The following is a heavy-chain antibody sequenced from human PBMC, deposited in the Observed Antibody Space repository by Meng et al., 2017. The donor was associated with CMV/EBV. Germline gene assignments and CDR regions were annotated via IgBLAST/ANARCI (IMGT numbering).Heavy chain of an antibody. V-gene: IGHV3-38-3*01. D-gene: IGHD3-3*01. CDR3: ARGAAPYYDFWSGYYLWGFYYGMDV. Sequence: GESLKISCAASGFTVSSNEMSWVRQAPGKGLEWVSSISGGSTYYADSRKGRFTISRDNSKNTLHLQMNSLRAEDTAVYYCARGAAPYYDFWSGYYLWGFYYGMDVWGQGTTVTVSS. J-gene: IGHJ6*02. CDR1: GFTVSSNE. CDR2: ISGGST.